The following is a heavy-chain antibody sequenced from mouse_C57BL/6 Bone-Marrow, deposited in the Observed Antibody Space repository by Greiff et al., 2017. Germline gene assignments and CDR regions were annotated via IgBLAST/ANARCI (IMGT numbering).Heavy chain of an antibody. V-gene: IGHV1-4*01. CDR2: INPSSGYT. J-gene: IGHJ4*01. D-gene: IGHD2-3*01. Sequence: QVHVKQSGAELARPGASVKMSCKASGYTFTSYTMHWVKQRPGQGLEWIGYINPSSGYTKYNQKFKDKATLTADKSSSTAYMQLSSLTSEDSAVYYCARKIYDGYYLRLDYWGQGTSVTVSS. CDR1: GYTFTSYT. CDR3: ARKIYDGYYLRLDY.